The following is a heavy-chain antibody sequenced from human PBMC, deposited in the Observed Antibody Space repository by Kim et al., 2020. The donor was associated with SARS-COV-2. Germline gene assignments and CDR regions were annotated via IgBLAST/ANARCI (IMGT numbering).Heavy chain of an antibody. CDR2: IDWDDVK. Sequence: SGPTLVNPTPTLTLTCTFSGFSLSTSKMCVSWIRQPPGKALEWLARIDWDDVKYYSTSLKTRLTISKDTSKNQVVLTMTNVDPVDTATYYCARTRHDGYRAYGMDVRGQGTTVTVSS. CDR3: ARTRHDGYRAYGMDV. V-gene: IGHV2-70*11. CDR1: GFSLSTSKMC. D-gene: IGHD5-12*01. J-gene: IGHJ6*02.